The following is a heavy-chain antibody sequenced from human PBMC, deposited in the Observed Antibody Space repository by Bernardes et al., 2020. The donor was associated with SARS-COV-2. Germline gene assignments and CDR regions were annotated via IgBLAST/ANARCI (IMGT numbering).Heavy chain of an antibody. D-gene: IGHD3-22*01. V-gene: IGHV3-21*03. CDR1: GFTFSDYS. CDR2: ISSSSSYI. J-gene: IGHJ4*02. Sequence: GGSLRLSCAASGFTFSDYSMNWVRQAPGKGLEWVSSISSSSSYIYYADSVKGRFTISGDDSKNTMYLQMNSLKTEDTAVYYCTTGAEIYYDSSGFSYYFDFWGQGTLVTVSS. CDR3: TTGAEIYYDSSGFSYYFDF.